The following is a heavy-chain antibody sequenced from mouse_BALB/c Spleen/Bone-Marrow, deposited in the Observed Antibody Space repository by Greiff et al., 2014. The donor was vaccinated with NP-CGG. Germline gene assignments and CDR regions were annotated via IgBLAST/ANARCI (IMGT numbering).Heavy chain of an antibody. CDR1: GFTFSNYA. Sequence: EVHLVESGGGLVKSGGSLKLSCVASGFTFSNYAMSWVRQSPEKRLEWVAEISSGGSYIYYPDTLTGRFTISRDNAKNTLYLEMSSLRSEDTAMYYCSSYAYWGQGTLVTVSA. V-gene: IGHV5-9-4*01. D-gene: IGHD2-12*01. CDR2: ISSGGSYI. J-gene: IGHJ3*01. CDR3: SSYAY.